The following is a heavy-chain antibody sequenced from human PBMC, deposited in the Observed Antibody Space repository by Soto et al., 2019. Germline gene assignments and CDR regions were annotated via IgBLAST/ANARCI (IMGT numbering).Heavy chain of an antibody. Sequence: GSSVKVSCKASGYTFTSYGISWVRQAPGQGLEWMGWISAYNGNTNYAQKLQGRVTMTTDTSTGTAYMELRSLRSDDTAVYYCARDGGYSYGPNWFDPWGQGTLVTVSS. V-gene: IGHV1-18*01. CDR2: ISAYNGNT. D-gene: IGHD5-18*01. CDR3: ARDGGYSYGPNWFDP. J-gene: IGHJ5*02. CDR1: GYTFTSYG.